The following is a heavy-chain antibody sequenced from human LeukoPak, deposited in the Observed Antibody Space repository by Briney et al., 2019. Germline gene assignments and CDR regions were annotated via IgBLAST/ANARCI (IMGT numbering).Heavy chain of an antibody. CDR3: AKDTIQYTPRFKLATSL. J-gene: IGHJ4*02. D-gene: IGHD2-2*02. V-gene: IGHV3-30*18. Sequence: PGGSLRLSCAASGFTFSSYGMHWVRQAPGKGLEWVAVISYDGSNKYYADSVKGRFTISRDNSKNTLYPQMNSLRAEDTAVYYCAKDTIQYTPRFKLATSLWGQGTLVTVSS. CDR2: ISYDGSNK. CDR1: GFTFSSYG.